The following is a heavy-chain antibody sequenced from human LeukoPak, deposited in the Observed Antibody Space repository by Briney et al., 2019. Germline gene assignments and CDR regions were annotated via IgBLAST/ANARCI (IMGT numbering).Heavy chain of an antibody. J-gene: IGHJ4*02. CDR3: AKGRIIITFGGVIGGN. CDR1: GFTFSSYA. V-gene: IGHV3-30*07. Sequence: GRSLRLSCAASGFTFSSYAMHWVRQAPGKGLEWVAVISYDGSNKCYADSVKGRFTISRDNSKNTLYLQMNSLRAEDTAVYYCAKGRIIITFGGVIGGNRGQGTLVTVSS. CDR2: ISYDGSNK. D-gene: IGHD3-16*01.